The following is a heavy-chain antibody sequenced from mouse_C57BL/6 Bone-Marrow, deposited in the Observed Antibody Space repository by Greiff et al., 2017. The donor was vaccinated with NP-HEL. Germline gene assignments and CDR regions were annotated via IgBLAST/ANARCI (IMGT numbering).Heavy chain of an antibody. Sequence: EVKLEESGGGLVQPGGSLKLSCAASGFTFSDYYMYWVRQTPEKRLEWVAYISNGGGSTYYPDTVKGRFTISRDNAKNTLYLQMSRLKSEDTAMYYCARHGDGYSYYYAMDYWGQGTSVTVSS. D-gene: IGHD2-3*01. CDR3: ARHGDGYSYYYAMDY. CDR2: ISNGGGST. J-gene: IGHJ4*01. CDR1: GFTFSDYY. V-gene: IGHV5-12*01.